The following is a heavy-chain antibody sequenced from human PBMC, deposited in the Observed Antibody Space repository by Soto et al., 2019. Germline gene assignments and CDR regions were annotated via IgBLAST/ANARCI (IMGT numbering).Heavy chain of an antibody. V-gene: IGHV1-69*13. CDR1: GGTFISYA. D-gene: IGHD3-22*01. J-gene: IGHJ3*02. CDR2: IIPIFGTA. CDR3: ARARVSVYYDSSGPNDAFDI. Sequence: SVKVSCKASGGTFISYAISGVRQAPGQGLEWMGGIIPIFGTANYAQKFQGRVTITADESTSTAYMELSSLRSEDTAVYYCARARVSVYYDSSGPNDAFDIWGQGTMVTVSS.